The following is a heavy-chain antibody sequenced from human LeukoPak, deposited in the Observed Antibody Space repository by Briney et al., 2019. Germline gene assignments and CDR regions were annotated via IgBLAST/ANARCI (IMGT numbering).Heavy chain of an antibody. CDR2: INGYGSNT. CDR3: ARIAETNIYFLGY. Sequence: PGGSLTLSCAVSGFTFSSYSMHWVRQAPGKGLLWLSRINGYGSNTDYADSVKGRFTVSRDNDKNMLYLQMNSLRDEDTAVYYCARIAETNIYFLGYWGQGTLVTVSS. CDR1: GFTFSSYS. D-gene: IGHD2-21*01. V-gene: IGHV3-74*01. J-gene: IGHJ4*02.